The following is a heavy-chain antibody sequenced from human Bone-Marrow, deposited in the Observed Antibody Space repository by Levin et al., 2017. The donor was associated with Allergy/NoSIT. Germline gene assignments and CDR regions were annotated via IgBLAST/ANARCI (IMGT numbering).Heavy chain of an antibody. CDR3: ARYNYEYNALDI. J-gene: IGHJ3*02. CDR1: GFTFRTHD. Sequence: LSLTCAASGFTFRTHDMHWVRPGTGKGLEWVSTIGTAGDTYYPDSVRGRSTISRENAKNSLYLQMNGLSAGDTAVYYCARYNYEYNALDIWGQGTMVTVSS. V-gene: IGHV3-13*01. D-gene: IGHD5-18*01. CDR2: IGTAGDT.